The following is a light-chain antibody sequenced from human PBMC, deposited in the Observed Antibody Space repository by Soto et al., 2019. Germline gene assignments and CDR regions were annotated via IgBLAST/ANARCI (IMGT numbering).Light chain of an antibody. CDR2: EVS. CDR3: TSYEGGGNYV. V-gene: IGLV2-14*01. Sequence: QSALTQPASVSGSPGQSVTISCTGTSSDVGAYNLVSWYQQYPGKVPKLMIYEVSNRPSGVSNRFSGSKSGNTASLTISGLQAEDEADYYCCTSYEGGGNYVFGTGTNVTVL. J-gene: IGLJ1*01. CDR1: SSDVGAYNL.